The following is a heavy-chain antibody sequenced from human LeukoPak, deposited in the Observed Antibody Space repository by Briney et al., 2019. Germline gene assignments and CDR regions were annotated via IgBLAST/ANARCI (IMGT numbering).Heavy chain of an antibody. CDR3: AKDLHYDSSGYSDY. Sequence: GGSLRLSCAASGFTFSSYGMDWVRQAPGKGLEWVAVIRYDGSNKYYADSVKGRFTIDRDKFKNTLYLQMSSLRAEDTAVYYCAKDLHYDSSGYSDYWGQGTLVTVSS. J-gene: IGHJ4*02. CDR1: GFTFSSYG. V-gene: IGHV3-33*03. CDR2: IRYDGSNK. D-gene: IGHD3-22*01.